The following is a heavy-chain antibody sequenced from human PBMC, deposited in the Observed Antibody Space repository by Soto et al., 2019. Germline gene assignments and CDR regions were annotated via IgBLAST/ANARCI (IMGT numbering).Heavy chain of an antibody. CDR3: ARDGVKYLLPGYWFDP. CDR2: INAGNGNT. J-gene: IGHJ5*02. Sequence: QVQLVQSGAEVKKPGASVKVSCKASGYTFTSYAMHWVRQAPGQRLEWMGWINAGNGNTKYSQKFQGRVTITRDTSASTAYMELSSLRSEDTAVYYCARDGVKYLLPGYWFDPWGQGTLVTVSS. CDR1: GYTFTSYA. V-gene: IGHV1-3*01. D-gene: IGHD2-2*01.